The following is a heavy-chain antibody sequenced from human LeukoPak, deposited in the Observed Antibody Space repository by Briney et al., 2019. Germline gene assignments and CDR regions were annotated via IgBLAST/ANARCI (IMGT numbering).Heavy chain of an antibody. CDR3: ARDHTVRDSSVYYRPQYAFHI. CDR1: GYSISSAYY. Sequence: SETLSLTCTVSGYSISSAYYWGWIRQPPGKGAGGIGSIYHSGSTYYNPSLKSRVTISVDTSKNQFSLKLSSVTAADTAVYYCARDHTVRDSSVYYRPQYAFHIWGQGTMVSVSS. D-gene: IGHD3-22*01. V-gene: IGHV4-38-2*02. J-gene: IGHJ3*02. CDR2: IYHSGST.